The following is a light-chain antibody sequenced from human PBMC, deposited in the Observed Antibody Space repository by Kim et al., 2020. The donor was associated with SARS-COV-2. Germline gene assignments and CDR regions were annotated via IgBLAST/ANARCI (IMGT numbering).Light chain of an antibody. Sequence: SYELTQPPSVSVSPGQTASITCSGDNLGDKYACWYQQKPGQSPVLVIYQDSKRPSGIPERFSGSNSGNTATLTISGTQAMDEADYYCQAWDSSTASLGFGTGTKVTVL. J-gene: IGLJ1*01. V-gene: IGLV3-1*01. CDR2: QDS. CDR3: QAWDSSTASLG. CDR1: NLGDKY.